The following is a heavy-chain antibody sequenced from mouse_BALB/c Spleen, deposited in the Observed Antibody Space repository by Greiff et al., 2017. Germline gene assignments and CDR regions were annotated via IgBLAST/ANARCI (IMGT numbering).Heavy chain of an antibody. CDR2: ISDGGSYT. CDR3: ARDETTATLWYFDV. V-gene: IGHV5-4*02. D-gene: IGHD1-2*01. CDR1: GFTFSDYY. Sequence: EVQGVESGGGLVKPGGSLKLSCAASGFTFSDYYMYWVRQTPEKRLEWVATISDGGSYTYYPDSVKGRFTISRDNAKNNLYLQMSSLKSEDTAMYYCARDETTATLWYFDVWGAGTTVTVSS. J-gene: IGHJ1*01.